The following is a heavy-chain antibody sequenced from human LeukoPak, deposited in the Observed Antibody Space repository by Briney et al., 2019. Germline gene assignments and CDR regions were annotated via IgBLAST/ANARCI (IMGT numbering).Heavy chain of an antibody. Sequence: GGSLRLSCAASGFAFSSYSMTWVRQAPGKGLEWVSSISSSSSYIYYADSVKGRGTISSDNAKNSLYLQMNSLRAEDTAGYYCARDWRSTSCYGGAIDYWGQGTLVTVSA. CDR2: ISSSSSYI. CDR1: GFAFSSYS. J-gene: IGHJ4*02. V-gene: IGHV3-21*01. D-gene: IGHD2-2*01. CDR3: ARDWRSTSCYGGAIDY.